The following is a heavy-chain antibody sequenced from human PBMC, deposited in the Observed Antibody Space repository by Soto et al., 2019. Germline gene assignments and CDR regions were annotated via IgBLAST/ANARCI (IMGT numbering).Heavy chain of an antibody. J-gene: IGHJ5*01. CDR1: GFTFSSYA. CDR2: ITYDGSNK. V-gene: IGHV3-30-3*01. D-gene: IGHD4-17*01. CDR3: AGELWAGHMTTATTGWFDY. Sequence: QVQLVESGGGVVQPGRSLRLSCAASGFTFSSYAMHWVRQAPGKGLEWVAVITYDGSNKYSADTVKGRFTISSDNSKITLYLQMDSLRDEDTAEYYGAGELWAGHMTTATTGWFDYWGQGTLVTVSS.